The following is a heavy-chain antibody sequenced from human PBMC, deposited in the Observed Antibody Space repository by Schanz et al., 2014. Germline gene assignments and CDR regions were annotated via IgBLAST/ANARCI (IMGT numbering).Heavy chain of an antibody. CDR1: GFTFSSYG. J-gene: IGHJ4*02. V-gene: IGHV3-30*03. CDR3: IRGDIMVVPVAHF. D-gene: IGHD2-2*01. Sequence: QVQLVESGGGVVQPGRSRRLSCEASGFTFSSYGMHWVRQAPGKGLEWVAVISYDGNNEDYADSVKGRFTISRDNSKNTLYLQMNSLRAEDTAVYYCIRGDIMVVPVAHFWGQGILXTVSS. CDR2: ISYDGNNE.